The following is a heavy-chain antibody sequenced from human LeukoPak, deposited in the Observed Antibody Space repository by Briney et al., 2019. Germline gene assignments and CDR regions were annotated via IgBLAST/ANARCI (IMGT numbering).Heavy chain of an antibody. J-gene: IGHJ4*02. V-gene: IGHV7-4-1*02. D-gene: IGHD1-26*01. CDR3: ARGSSGSLLVDFDY. CDR2: INTNTGNP. Sequence: GASVKVSCKASGYTFTSYAMNWVRQAPGQGLEWMGGINTNTGNPTYAQGFTGRCVFSLDTSVSTAYLRISSLKAEDTAVYYCARGSSGSLLVDFDYWGQGTLVTVSS. CDR1: GYTFTSYA.